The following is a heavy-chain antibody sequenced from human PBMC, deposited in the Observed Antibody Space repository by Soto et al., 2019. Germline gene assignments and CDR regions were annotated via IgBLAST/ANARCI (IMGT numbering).Heavy chain of an antibody. J-gene: IGHJ4*02. Sequence: PGGSLRLSCAASGVTFSSYGMHWVRQAPGKGLEWVALISSDGSNKYYADSVKGRFTISRDNSKNTLYLQMNSLRAEDTAVYYCAKGYYYDSSGYYTTFDYWGQGTLVTVSS. D-gene: IGHD3-22*01. CDR2: ISSDGSNK. CDR3: AKGYYYDSSGYYTTFDY. V-gene: IGHV3-30*18. CDR1: GVTFSSYG.